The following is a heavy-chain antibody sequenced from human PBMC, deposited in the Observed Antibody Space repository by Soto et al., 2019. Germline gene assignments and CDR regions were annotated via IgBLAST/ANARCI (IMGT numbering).Heavy chain of an antibody. CDR1: GFTFSSYG. CDR3: ARATDYGDSYYFDY. D-gene: IGHD4-17*01. Sequence: SGGSLRLSCAASGFTFSSYGMHWVRQAPGKGLEWVAVIWYDGSNKYYADSVKGRFTISRDNSKNTLYLQMNSLRAEDTAVYYCARATDYGDSYYFDYWGQGTLVTVSS. V-gene: IGHV3-33*01. CDR2: IWYDGSNK. J-gene: IGHJ4*02.